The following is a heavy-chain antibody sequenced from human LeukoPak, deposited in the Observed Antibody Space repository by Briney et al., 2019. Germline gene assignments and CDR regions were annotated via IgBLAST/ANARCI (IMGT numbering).Heavy chain of an antibody. D-gene: IGHD2-2*01. CDR2: IYHSGST. J-gene: IGHJ3*02. Sequence: SQTLSLTCAVSGGSISSGGYSWSWIRQPPGKGLEWIGYIYHSGSTYYNPSLKSRVTISVDRSKNQFSLKLSSVTAADTAVYYCARAGGYCSSTSCQMSGDAFDIWGQGTMVTVSS. CDR1: GGSISSGGYS. CDR3: ARAGGYCSSTSCQMSGDAFDI. V-gene: IGHV4-30-2*01.